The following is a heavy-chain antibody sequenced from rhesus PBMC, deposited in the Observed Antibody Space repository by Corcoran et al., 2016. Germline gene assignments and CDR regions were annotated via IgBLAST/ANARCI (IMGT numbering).Heavy chain of an antibody. CDR3: AKAPHYYSGSYYFGFDY. CDR1: GLTFSSYW. J-gene: IGHJ4*01. CDR2: INSGGGRT. D-gene: IGHD3-16*01. V-gene: IGHV3S42*01. Sequence: EVQLVESGGGLAKPGGALRLSCAGSGLTFSSYWMNWVRQTQGKGLEWFSAINSGGGRTYYADSVKGRFTISRDNSKNTLSLQMNSLRAEYTAVYYCAKAPHYYSGSYYFGFDYWGQGVLVTVSS.